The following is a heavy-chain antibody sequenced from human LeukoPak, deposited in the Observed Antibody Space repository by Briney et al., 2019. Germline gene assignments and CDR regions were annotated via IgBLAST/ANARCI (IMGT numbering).Heavy chain of an antibody. CDR3: ARERIVVVPAAINYYYYYGMDV. J-gene: IGHJ6*02. CDR1: GFTFSSYA. Sequence: GGSLRLSCAASGFTFSSYAMSWVRQAPGKGLEWVSAISGSGGSTYYADSVKGRFTISRDNSKNTLYLQMNSLRAEDTAVYYCARERIVVVPAAINYYYYYGMDVWGQGTTVTVSS. CDR2: ISGSGGST. D-gene: IGHD2-2*02. V-gene: IGHV3-23*01.